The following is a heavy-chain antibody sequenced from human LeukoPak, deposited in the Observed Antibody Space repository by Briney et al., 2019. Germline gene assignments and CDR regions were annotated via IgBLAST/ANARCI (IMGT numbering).Heavy chain of an antibody. Sequence: PSETLSLTCTVSGGSISSYYWSWIRQPPGKGLEWIGYIYYGGSTNYNPSLKSRVTISVDTSKNQFSLKLSSVTAADTAVYFCARLRGWFDPWGQGTLVTVSS. D-gene: IGHD5-12*01. CDR3: ARLRGWFDP. CDR2: IYYGGST. CDR1: GGSISSYY. J-gene: IGHJ5*02. V-gene: IGHV4-59*01.